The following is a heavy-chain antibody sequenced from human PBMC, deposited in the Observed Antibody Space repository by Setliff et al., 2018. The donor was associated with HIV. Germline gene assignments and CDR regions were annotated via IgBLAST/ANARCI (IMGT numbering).Heavy chain of an antibody. CDR2: ISSSSSYI. Sequence: GSLRLSCVASGFSFSDYAMGWVRQAPGKGLEWVSSISSSSSYIYYADSVKGRFTISRDNAKNSLYLQMNSLRAEDTAVYYCARAVHSGWYYFDYWGQGTLVTV. CDR1: GFSFSDYA. D-gene: IGHD6-19*01. CDR3: ARAVHSGWYYFDY. V-gene: IGHV3-21*01. J-gene: IGHJ4*02.